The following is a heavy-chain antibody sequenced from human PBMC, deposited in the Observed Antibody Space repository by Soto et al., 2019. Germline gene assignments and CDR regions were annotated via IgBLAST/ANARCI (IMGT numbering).Heavy chain of an antibody. V-gene: IGHV1-18*01. D-gene: IGHD3-22*01. CDR2: ISAYNGNT. CDR3: ARRSYYYDSSGQQGSDY. J-gene: IGHJ4*02. Sequence: VASVKVSCKASGYTFTSYGISWVRQAPGQGLEWMGWISAYNGNTNYAQKLQGRVTMTTDTSTSTAYMELRSLRSDDTAVYYCARRSYYYDSSGQQGSDYWGQGTLVTVSS. CDR1: GYTFTSYG.